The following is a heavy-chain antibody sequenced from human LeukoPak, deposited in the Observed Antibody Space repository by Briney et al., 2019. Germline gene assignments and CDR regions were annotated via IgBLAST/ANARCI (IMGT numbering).Heavy chain of an antibody. D-gene: IGHD2-2*01. Sequence: PSETLSLTCAVYGGSFSGYYWSWIRQPPGKGLEWIGEINHSGSTNYNPSLKSRVTISVDTSKNQFSLKPSSVTAADTAVYYCARGRLPAAFDPWGQGTLVTVSS. CDR1: GGSFSGYY. CDR3: ARGRLPAAFDP. J-gene: IGHJ5*02. CDR2: INHSGST. V-gene: IGHV4-34*01.